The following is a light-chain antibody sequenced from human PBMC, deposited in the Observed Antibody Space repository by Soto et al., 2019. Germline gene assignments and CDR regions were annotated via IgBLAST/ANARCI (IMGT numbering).Light chain of an antibody. V-gene: IGKV1-5*03. CDR1: QSISSW. Sequence: DIQMTQSPSTLSASVADRVTITCRASQSISSWLAWYQQKPGTAPKLLIYKASTLQSGVPSRFSGSGSGTEFTLTISSLQPDDFATYYCQQYSDNWTFGQGTKVDIK. J-gene: IGKJ1*01. CDR2: KAS. CDR3: QQYSDNWT.